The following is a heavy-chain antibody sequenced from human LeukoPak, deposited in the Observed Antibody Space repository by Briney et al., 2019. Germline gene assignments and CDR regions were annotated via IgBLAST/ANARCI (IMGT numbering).Heavy chain of an antibody. CDR3: ARGPYYYDTLRGFDY. V-gene: IGHV4-30-2*01. J-gene: IGHJ4*02. CDR2: IYHSGRT. CDR1: GGSISSGGYS. D-gene: IGHD3-22*01. Sequence: PSETLSLTCAVSGGSISSGGYSWSWIRQPPGKGLEWIGYIYHSGRTYYNPSLKSRVTISVDRSKNQFSLKLSSVTAADTAVYYCARGPYYYDTLRGFDYWGQGTLVTVSS.